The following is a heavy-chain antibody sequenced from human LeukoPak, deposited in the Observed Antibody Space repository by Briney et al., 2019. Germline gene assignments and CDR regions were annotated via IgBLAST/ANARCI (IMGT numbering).Heavy chain of an antibody. CDR2: IYYSGST. D-gene: IGHD5-12*01. J-gene: IGHJ4*02. V-gene: IGHV4-59*01. CDR3: ASVDIVATSFDY. CDR1: DGSISSYY. Sequence: SETLSLTCTVSDGSISSYYWSWIRQPPGKGLDWIGYIYYSGSTNYNPSLKSRVTISVDTSKNQFSLKLSSVTAADTAVYYCASVDIVATSFDYWGQGTLVTVSS.